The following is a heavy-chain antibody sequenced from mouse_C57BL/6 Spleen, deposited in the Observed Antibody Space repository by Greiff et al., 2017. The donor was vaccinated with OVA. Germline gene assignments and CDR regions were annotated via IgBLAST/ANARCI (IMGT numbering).Heavy chain of an antibody. V-gene: IGHV5-17*01. D-gene: IGHD1-1*01. Sequence: EVQRVESGGGLVKPGGSLKLSCAASGFTFSDYGMHWVRQAPEKGLEWVAYISSGSSTIYYADTVKGRFTISRDNAKNTRFLQMTSLRSEDTAMYYCARSIHYYGSSYDWYFDVWGTGTTVTVSS. J-gene: IGHJ1*03. CDR2: ISSGSSTI. CDR3: ARSIHYYGSSYDWYFDV. CDR1: GFTFSDYG.